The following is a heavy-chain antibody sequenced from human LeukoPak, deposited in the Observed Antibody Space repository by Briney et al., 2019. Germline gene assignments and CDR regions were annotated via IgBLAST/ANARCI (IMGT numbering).Heavy chain of an antibody. Sequence: GGSLRLSCAASGFTVSSNYMSWVRQAPGKGLEWVSIIYSGGITSYADSVKGRFTISRDNAKNTLYLQMNSLRAEDTAVYYCARDQTYGDYWYFDLWGRGTLVTVSS. CDR2: IYSGGIT. CDR3: ARDQTYGDYWYFDL. V-gene: IGHV3-66*01. CDR1: GFTVSSNY. D-gene: IGHD4-17*01. J-gene: IGHJ2*01.